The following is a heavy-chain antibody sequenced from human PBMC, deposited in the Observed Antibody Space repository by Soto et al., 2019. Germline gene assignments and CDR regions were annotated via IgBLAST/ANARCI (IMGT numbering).Heavy chain of an antibody. J-gene: IGHJ3*02. CDR1: GLTFSSYD. V-gene: IGHV3-13*04. Sequence: EVQLVESGGGFVQPGGSLRLSCAASGLTFSSYDMHWVRQATGKGLEWVSAIGTADDTYYPGSVKGRFTISRENAQYSLYLQRTSRRARYTALYYWARGSTIVREVNWEAFDIWGQGTMVTVSS. D-gene: IGHD3-10*01. CDR3: ARGSTIVREVNWEAFDI. CDR2: IGTADDT.